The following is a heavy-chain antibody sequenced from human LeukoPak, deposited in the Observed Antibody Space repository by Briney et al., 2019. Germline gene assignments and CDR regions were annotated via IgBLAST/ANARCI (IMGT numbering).Heavy chain of an antibody. J-gene: IGHJ3*02. CDR3: ASIAAYREAFDI. D-gene: IGHD6-13*01. Sequence: SETLSLTCTVSGGSISSGSYYWSWIRQPAGKGLEWIGRIYTSGSTNYNPSLKSRVTISVDTSKNQFSLKLSSVTAADTAVYYCASIAAYREAFDIWGQGTMVTVSS. CDR2: IYTSGST. CDR1: GGSISSGSYY. V-gene: IGHV4-61*02.